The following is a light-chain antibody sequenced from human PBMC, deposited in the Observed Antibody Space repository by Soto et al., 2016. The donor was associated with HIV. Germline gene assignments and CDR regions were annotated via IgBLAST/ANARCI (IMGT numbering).Light chain of an antibody. CDR1: NIGTKS. V-gene: IGLV3-21*03. J-gene: IGLJ2*01. Sequence: SYVLTQPPSVSVAAGRTATITCGGNNIGTKSVHWYQQKPGQAPVLVVYDDSDRPSGIPERFSGSKSGNTATLTISGVEAGDEADYYCQVWDTSTDHYVRLGRGTRLTVL. CDR3: QVWDTSTDHYVR. CDR2: DDS.